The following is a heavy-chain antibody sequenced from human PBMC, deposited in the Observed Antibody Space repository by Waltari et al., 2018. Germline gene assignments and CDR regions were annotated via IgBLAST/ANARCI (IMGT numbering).Heavy chain of an antibody. CDR2: INQSGST. CDR3: ARALGSSWTGAFSWFDP. J-gene: IGHJ5*02. CDR1: GGSFSGYY. Sequence: QVQLPQWGAGLLKPSETLSLTCAVYGGSFSGYYWSWLRQPPGTGREWIGEINQSGSTNYYPSLNRRVTISGDTSKNQFSRKLRSVTAADTAVYYCARALGSSWTGAFSWFDPWGQGTLVTVSP. D-gene: IGHD6-13*01. V-gene: IGHV4-34*01.